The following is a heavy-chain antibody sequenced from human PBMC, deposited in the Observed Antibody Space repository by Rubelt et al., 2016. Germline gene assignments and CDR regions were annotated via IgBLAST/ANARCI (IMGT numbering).Heavy chain of an antibody. CDR1: GGSISSGTYS. CDR2: FHYGGST. Sequence: SLTCAVSGGSISSGTYSWSWIRQPPGKGLEWIGNFHYGGSTYYNPSLKSRLTISLDTSKNQVSLKLSSVTAADTAVYYCARQNRYYYYGMDVWGQGTTVTVSS. J-gene: IGHJ6*02. V-gene: IGHV4-30-4*07. CDR3: ARQNRYYYYGMDV.